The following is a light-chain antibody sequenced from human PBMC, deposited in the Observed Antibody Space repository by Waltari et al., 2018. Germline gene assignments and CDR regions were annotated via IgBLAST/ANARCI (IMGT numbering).Light chain of an antibody. V-gene: IGLV1-44*01. CDR1: NSNIGSET. CDR2: SDY. J-gene: IGLJ1*01. Sequence: QSVLTQPPSASGTPGQRVTISCSGSNSNIGSETVNWYQQLPGAAPKLLIYSDYQRPSGVPGRFSASKSGTSAALAITGLPSEDEADYWCTAWDDSLDAYVFGTGTKVTVL. CDR3: TAWDDSLDAYV.